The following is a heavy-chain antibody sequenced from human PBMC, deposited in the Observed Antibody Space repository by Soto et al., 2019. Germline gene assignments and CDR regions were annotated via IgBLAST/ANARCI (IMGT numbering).Heavy chain of an antibody. D-gene: IGHD5-18*01. V-gene: IGHV1-69*06. CDR3: GRIPRYSFPTPDPLDH. CDR1: GGTFNTYT. CDR2: ILPIVGTI. J-gene: IGHJ1*01. Sequence: HVQLVQSGAEVKKPGSSVTISCKASGGTFNTYTFSWVRQAPGQGLEWMGSILPIVGTINYAQNFQGRLSITADKSATTTYVELSSLTSHNTALYFCGRIPRYSFPTPDPLDHWGQGTMVTVSS.